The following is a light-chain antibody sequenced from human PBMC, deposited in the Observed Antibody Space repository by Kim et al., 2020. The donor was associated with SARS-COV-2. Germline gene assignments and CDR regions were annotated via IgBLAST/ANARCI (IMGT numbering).Light chain of an antibody. Sequence: GGTVNIKCGLSSGSVSTSYYPSWYQQTPGQAPRTLIYSTNTRSSGVPDRFSGSILGNKAALTITGAQADDESDYYCVLYMGSGIWVFGGGTQLTVL. CDR1: SGSVSTSYY. J-gene: IGLJ3*02. V-gene: IGLV8-61*01. CDR3: VLYMGSGIWV. CDR2: STN.